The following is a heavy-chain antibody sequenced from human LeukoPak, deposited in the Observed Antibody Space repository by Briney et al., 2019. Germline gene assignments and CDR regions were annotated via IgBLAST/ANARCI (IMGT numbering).Heavy chain of an antibody. Sequence: PGGSLRLSCAASGFTFSSYGMHWVRQAPGKGLEWVAFIRYDGSNKYYADSVKGRFTISRDNSKNTLHLQMNSLRAEDTAVYYCAKDAYYYDSSGCQEDYWGQGSLVTVSS. CDR1: GFTFSSYG. J-gene: IGHJ4*02. V-gene: IGHV3-30*02. D-gene: IGHD3-22*01. CDR3: AKDAYYYDSSGCQEDY. CDR2: IRYDGSNK.